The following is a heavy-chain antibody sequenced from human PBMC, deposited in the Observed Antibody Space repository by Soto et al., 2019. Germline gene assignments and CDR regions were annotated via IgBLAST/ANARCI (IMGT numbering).Heavy chain of an antibody. Sequence: ASVKVSCKASGYTFTSYGISWVRQAPGQGLEWMGWISAYNGNTNYAQKLQGRVTMTTDTSTSTAYMELRSLRSDDTAVYYCAILHLTGVVVTASDYWGQGTLVTVSS. V-gene: IGHV1-18*01. CDR3: AILHLTGVVVTASDY. CDR1: GYTFTSYG. CDR2: ISAYNGNT. D-gene: IGHD2-21*02. J-gene: IGHJ4*02.